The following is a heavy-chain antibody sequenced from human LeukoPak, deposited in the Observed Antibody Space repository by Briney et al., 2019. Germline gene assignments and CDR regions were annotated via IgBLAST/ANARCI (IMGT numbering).Heavy chain of an antibody. Sequence: GGSLRLSCAASGFTFSSYAMSWVRQVPGKGLEWVSAISGSGGSTYYADSVKGRFTISRDNSKNTLYLQMNSLRAEDTAVYYCAKGGSSGYYFPFDYWGQGTLVTVSS. CDR3: AKGGSSGYYFPFDY. J-gene: IGHJ4*02. CDR1: GFTFSSYA. V-gene: IGHV3-23*01. D-gene: IGHD3-22*01. CDR2: ISGSGGST.